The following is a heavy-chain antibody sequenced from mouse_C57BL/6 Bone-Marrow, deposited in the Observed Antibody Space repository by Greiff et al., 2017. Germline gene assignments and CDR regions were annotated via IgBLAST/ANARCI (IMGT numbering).Heavy chain of an antibody. D-gene: IGHD2-4*01. CDR1: GYTFTSYR. CDR2: IDPSDSYI. CDR3: ARRSSTMIAAWFAY. V-gene: IGHV1-50*01. Sequence: QVQLQQSGAELVKPGASVKLSCKASGYTFTSYRMQWVKQRPGQGLEWIGEIDPSDSYINYNQKFKGKATLTVDKSSSTAYMQLSILTSENSSVLYGARRSSTMIAAWFAYWGQGTLVTVSA. J-gene: IGHJ3*01.